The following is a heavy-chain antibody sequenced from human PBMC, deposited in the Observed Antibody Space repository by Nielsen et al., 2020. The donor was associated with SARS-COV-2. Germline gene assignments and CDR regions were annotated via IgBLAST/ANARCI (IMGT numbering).Heavy chain of an antibody. Sequence: GESLKISCAASGFTFSSYAMHWVRQAPGKGLEWVAVISYDGSNNYYADSVKGRFTISRDNSKNTLYLQMNSLRAEDTAVYYCAKGTSSWYGIVDYWGQGTLVTVSS. CDR2: ISYDGSNN. CDR1: GFTFSSYA. J-gene: IGHJ4*02. CDR3: AKGTSSWYGIVDY. V-gene: IGHV3-30-3*01. D-gene: IGHD6-13*01.